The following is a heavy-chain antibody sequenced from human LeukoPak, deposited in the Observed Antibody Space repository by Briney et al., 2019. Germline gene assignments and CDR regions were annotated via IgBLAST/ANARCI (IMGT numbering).Heavy chain of an antibody. CDR2: ISGSGSLI. J-gene: IGHJ4*02. V-gene: IGHV3-21*01. CDR3: ARDPGYSSGWSDY. Sequence: GGSLRLSCAASGFTFSSYSMNWVRQAPGRGLEWVSCISGSGSLIYYADSMKGRFTISRDNAKNSLYLQMNSLRVEDTAVYYCARDPGYSSGWSDYWGQGALVTVSS. D-gene: IGHD6-19*01. CDR1: GFTFSSYS.